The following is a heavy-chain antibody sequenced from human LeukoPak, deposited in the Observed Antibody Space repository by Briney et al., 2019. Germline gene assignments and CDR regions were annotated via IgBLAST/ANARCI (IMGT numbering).Heavy chain of an antibody. CDR3: ASSGWYRGY. CDR2: IDYTGST. D-gene: IGHD6-19*01. CDR1: GGSISSYL. V-gene: IGHV4-59*12. Sequence: PSETLSLTCTVSGGSISSYLWSWIRQPPGKGLECIGYIDYTGSTNYNPSLKNRVTISLDTSKNQFSLKLRNVTAADTAVYYCASSGWYRGYWGQGTLVTVSS. J-gene: IGHJ4*02.